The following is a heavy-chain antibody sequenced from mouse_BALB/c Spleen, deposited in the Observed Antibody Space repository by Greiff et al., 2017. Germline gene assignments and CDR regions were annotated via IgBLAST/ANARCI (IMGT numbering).Heavy chain of an antibody. Sequence: EVKVVESGGDLVKPGGSLKLSCAASGFTFSSYGMSLVRQTPDKRLEWVATISSGGSYTYYPDSVKGRFTISRDNAKNTLYLQMSSLKSEDTAMYYCARQGGNYLYYAMDYWGQGTSVTVSS. V-gene: IGHV5-6*01. D-gene: IGHD2-1*01. CDR1: GFTFSSYG. CDR2: ISSGGSYT. J-gene: IGHJ4*01. CDR3: ARQGGNYLYYAMDY.